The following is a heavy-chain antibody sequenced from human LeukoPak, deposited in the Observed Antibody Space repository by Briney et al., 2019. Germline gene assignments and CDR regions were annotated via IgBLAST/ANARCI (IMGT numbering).Heavy chain of an antibody. CDR1: GFTFNSYA. D-gene: IGHD5-18*01. CDR2: ISGSGGST. Sequence: TGGSLRLSCAASGFTFNSYAMSWVRQAPGKGLEWVSSISGSGGSTSYADSVKGRFTISRDNSKNTLYLQINSLRAEDTAVYYCAKEADRGYNYDYSDYWGQGSLVTVSS. CDR3: AKEADRGYNYDYSDY. J-gene: IGHJ4*02. V-gene: IGHV3-23*01.